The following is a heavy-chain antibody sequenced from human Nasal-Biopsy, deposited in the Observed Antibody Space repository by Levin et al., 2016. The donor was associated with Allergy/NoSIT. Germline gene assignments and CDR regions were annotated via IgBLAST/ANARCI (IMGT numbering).Heavy chain of an antibody. CDR1: GFTFIDYY. V-gene: IGHV3-11*04. CDR3: ARGMEVETGYHNAMDVWGHAMDV. CDR2: ISGGGVYI. J-gene: IGHJ6*02. D-gene: IGHD3-16*01. Sequence: GGSLRLSCEASGFTFIDYYMNWIRQAPGKGLEWISYISGGGVYIKYADSVKGRFTISRDNARNSVHLQMNSLTSEDTAAYYCARGMEVETGYHNAMDVWGHAMDVWGQGTTVTVS.